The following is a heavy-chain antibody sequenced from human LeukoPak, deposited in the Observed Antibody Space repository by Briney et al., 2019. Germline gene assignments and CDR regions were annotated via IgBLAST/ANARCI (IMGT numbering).Heavy chain of an antibody. J-gene: IGHJ4*02. Sequence: SETLSLTCTVSGGSISCGDYYWSWIRQPPGKGLKWIGYIFYSGNTYYNPSLKSRVPISVDTSKNQFSLKLSSVTAADTAVYYCARVVGPARRGVDYWGQGTLVTVSS. V-gene: IGHV4-30-4*02. D-gene: IGHD2-2*01. CDR1: GGSISCGDYY. CDR3: ARVVGPARRGVDY. CDR2: IFYSGNT.